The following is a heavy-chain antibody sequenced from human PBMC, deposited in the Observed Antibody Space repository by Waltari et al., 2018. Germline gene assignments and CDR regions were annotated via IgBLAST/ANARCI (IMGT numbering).Heavy chain of an antibody. CDR1: GDSIRSNYY. CDR3: AAYYDYIWGRAKGGYYYYGMDV. V-gene: IGHV4-38-2*02. CDR2: MWHGGST. J-gene: IGHJ6*02. D-gene: IGHD3-16*01. Sequence: QVQLQESGPGLVKPSETLSVTCTVSGDSIRSNYYWGWIRQPPGKGLEWIGTMWHGGSTCYTPSLKSRVSIAMDTSKNQVSLKLNSVTAADTAVYYCAAYYDYIWGRAKGGYYYYGMDVWGQGTTVTVSS.